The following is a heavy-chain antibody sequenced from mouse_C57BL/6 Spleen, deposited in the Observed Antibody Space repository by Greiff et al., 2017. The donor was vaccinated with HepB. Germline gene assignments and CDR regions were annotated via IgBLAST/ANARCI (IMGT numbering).Heavy chain of an antibody. J-gene: IGHJ2*01. D-gene: IGHD2-4*01. CDR1: GYTFTSYG. CDR3: ARSYDYDEYYFDY. CDR2: IYPRSGNT. V-gene: IGHV1-81*01. Sequence: LVESGAELARPGASVKLSCKASGYTFTSYGISWVKQRTGQGLEWIGEIYPRSGNTYYNEKFKGKATLTADKSSSTAYMELRSLTSEDSAVYFCARSYDYDEYYFDYWGQGTTLTVSS.